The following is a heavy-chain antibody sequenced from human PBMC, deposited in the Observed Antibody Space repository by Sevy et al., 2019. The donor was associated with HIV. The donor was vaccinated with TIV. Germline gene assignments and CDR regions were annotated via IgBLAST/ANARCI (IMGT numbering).Heavy chain of an antibody. D-gene: IGHD1-26*01. J-gene: IGHJ6*02. CDR1: VGSISHYY. V-gene: IGHV4-59*01. CDR3: VRQGGLDYYGMDV. CDR2: VYYTGNT. Sequence: SETLSLTCTVSVGSISHYYWSWIRQPPGKGLEWIGFVYYTGNTNYNPSLKGRVTVALDTSKNQFSLKLNSVTAADTAVYYCVRQGGLDYYGMDVWGPGTTVTVSS.